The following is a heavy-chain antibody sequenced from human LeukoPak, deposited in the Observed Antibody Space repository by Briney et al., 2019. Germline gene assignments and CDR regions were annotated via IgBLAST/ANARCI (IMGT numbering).Heavy chain of an antibody. V-gene: IGHV1-46*01. CDR1: GYIFTSYY. CDR3: ARVTCGEASYYFDY. Sequence: ASVKVSCKASGYIFTSYYIHWVRQAPGQGLEWMGIINPSGGSTSYAQKFQGRVTMTRDMSTSTVYMELSSLRSEDTAVYYCARVTCGEASYYFDYWGQGTLVTVSS. J-gene: IGHJ4*02. CDR2: INPSGGST.